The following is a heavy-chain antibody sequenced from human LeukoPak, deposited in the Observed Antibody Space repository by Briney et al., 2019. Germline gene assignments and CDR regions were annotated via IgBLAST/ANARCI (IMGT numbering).Heavy chain of an antibody. V-gene: IGHV3-21*01. CDR3: ATRKSLGSASFDY. J-gene: IGHJ4*02. D-gene: IGHD3-10*01. Sequence: GGSLSLSCAASGFTFSSYSMNWVRQAPGKGLEWVSSISSSSYIYYADSVKGRFTISRDNAKNSLYLQMNSLRAEDTAVYYCATRKSLGSASFDYWGQGTLVTVSS. CDR2: ISSSSYI. CDR1: GFTFSSYS.